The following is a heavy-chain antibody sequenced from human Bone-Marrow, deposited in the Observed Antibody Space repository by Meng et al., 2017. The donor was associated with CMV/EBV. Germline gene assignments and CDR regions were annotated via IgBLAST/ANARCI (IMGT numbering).Heavy chain of an antibody. CDR2: INSDGSST. CDR3: ARDQGSSWYWGCAFDI. CDR1: GYTFTGYY. Sequence: SCKASGYTFTGYYMHWVRQAPGKGLVWVSRINSDGSSTSYADSVKGRFTISRDNAKNTLYLQMNSLRAEDTAVYYCARDQGSSWYWGCAFDIWGQGTMVTVAS. V-gene: IGHV3-74*01. D-gene: IGHD6-13*01. J-gene: IGHJ3*02.